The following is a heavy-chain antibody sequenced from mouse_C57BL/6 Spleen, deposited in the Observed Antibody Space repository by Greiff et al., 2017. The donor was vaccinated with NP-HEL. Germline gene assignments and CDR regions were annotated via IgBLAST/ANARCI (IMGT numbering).Heavy chain of an antibody. Sequence: QVQLQQSGAELMKPGASVKLSCKATGYTFTGYWIEWVKQRPGHGLEWIGEILPGSGSTYYNEKFKGKSTFTADTSSNTAYMQLSSLTTEDSAIYSCARRCGSGPSYWYFDVWGTGTTVTVSS. CDR2: ILPGSGST. CDR3: ARRCGSGPSYWYFDV. V-gene: IGHV1-9*01. D-gene: IGHD1-1*01. J-gene: IGHJ1*03. CDR1: GYTFTGYW.